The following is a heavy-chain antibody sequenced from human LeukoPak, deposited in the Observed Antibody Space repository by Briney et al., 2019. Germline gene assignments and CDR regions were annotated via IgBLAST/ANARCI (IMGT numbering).Heavy chain of an antibody. CDR3: ARSVAVAGYWGNFDY. CDR2: ISGSGGST. CDR1: GFTFSSYA. J-gene: IGHJ4*02. Sequence: GGSLRLSCAASGFTFSSYAMSLVRQAPGKGLEWVSAISGSGGSTYYADSVKGRFTISRDNSKNTLYLQMNSLRAEDTAVYYCARSVAVAGYWGNFDYWGQGTLVTVSS. V-gene: IGHV3-23*01. D-gene: IGHD6-19*01.